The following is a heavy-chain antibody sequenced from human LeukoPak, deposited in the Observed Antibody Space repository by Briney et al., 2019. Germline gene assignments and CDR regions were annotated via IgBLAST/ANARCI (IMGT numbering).Heavy chain of an antibody. V-gene: IGHV4-39*02. CDR1: GGSISSVNYY. D-gene: IGHD7-27*01. CDR2: IYYSGST. Sequence: PSETLSLTCTVSGGSISSVNYYWGWIRQPPGKGLEWIGSIYYSGSTYYNPSLKSRVTISVDTSENQFSLKLTSVTAADTAVYYCAREDDSWGPNNLDLWGQGTMVTVSS. CDR3: AREDDSWGPNNLDL. J-gene: IGHJ3*01.